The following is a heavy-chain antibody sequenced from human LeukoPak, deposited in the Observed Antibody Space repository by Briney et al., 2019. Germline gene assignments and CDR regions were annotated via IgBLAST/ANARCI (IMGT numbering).Heavy chain of an antibody. CDR2: IYYSGST. Sequence: SETLSLTCTVSGGSISSYYWSWIRQHPGKGLEWIGYIYYSGSTYYNPSLKSRVTISVDTSKNQFSLKLSSVTAADTAVYYCARDRCSSTSCYHDYWGQGTLVTVSS. V-gene: IGHV4-59*06. CDR3: ARDRCSSTSCYHDY. J-gene: IGHJ4*02. D-gene: IGHD2-2*01. CDR1: GGSISSYY.